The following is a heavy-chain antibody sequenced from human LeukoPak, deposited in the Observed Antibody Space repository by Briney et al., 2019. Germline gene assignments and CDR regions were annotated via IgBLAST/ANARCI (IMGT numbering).Heavy chain of an antibody. CDR2: IYHSGST. V-gene: IGHV4-38-2*01. D-gene: IGHD3-16*01. J-gene: IGHJ4*02. CDR3: AQQSLRSPDY. Sequence: SETLSLTCAVSGYSISSGYYWGWIRQPPGKGLEWIGNIYHSGSTYYNPSLKSRVTISVDTSKNQFSLKLSSVSAADTAVYYCAQQSLRSPDYWGQGTLVTVSS. CDR1: GYSISSGYY.